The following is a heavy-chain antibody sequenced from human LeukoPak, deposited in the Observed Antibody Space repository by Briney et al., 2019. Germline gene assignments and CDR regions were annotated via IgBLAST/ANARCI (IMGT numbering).Heavy chain of an antibody. CDR1: GFTFSSYW. Sequence: GGSLRLSCAASGFTFSSYWMTWVRQAPGKGLEWVANINEDGSEKYYADSVKGRFAISRDNAKNSLYLQMNSLRAEDTAVYYCARFGPHFYGDYLGYYYMDVWGKGTTVTVSS. V-gene: IGHV3-7*01. D-gene: IGHD4-17*01. CDR3: ARFGPHFYGDYLGYYYMDV. J-gene: IGHJ6*03. CDR2: INEDGSEK.